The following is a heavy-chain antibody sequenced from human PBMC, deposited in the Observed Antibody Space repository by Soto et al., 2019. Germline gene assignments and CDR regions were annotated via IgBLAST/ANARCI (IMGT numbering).Heavy chain of an antibody. D-gene: IGHD3-3*01. V-gene: IGHV1-18*01. CDR2: ISAYNGNT. CDR1: GYTFTSYG. Sequence: ASVKVSCKASGYTFTSYGISWVRQAPGQGLEWMGWISAYNGNTNYAQKLQGRVTMTTDTSTSTAYMELRSLRSDDTAVYYCARDQMDFWSGYDPFSYWGQGTLVTVSS. CDR3: ARDQMDFWSGYDPFSY. J-gene: IGHJ4*02.